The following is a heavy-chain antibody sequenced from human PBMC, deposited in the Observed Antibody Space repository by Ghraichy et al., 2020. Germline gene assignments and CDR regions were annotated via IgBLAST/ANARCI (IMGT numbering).Heavy chain of an antibody. J-gene: IGHJ4*02. V-gene: IGHV3-23*01. CDR2: IMGGGGTI. CDR1: GFTFSTFA. D-gene: IGHD1-26*01. Sequence: GGSLRLSCAVSGFTFSTFATSWVRQPPGKGLEWVSRIMGGGGTIYYADSVKGRFTISRDNSENTLYLQMNRLRAEDTAVYYCARRIVGSPPYLDYWGQGTLVTVSS. CDR3: ARRIVGSPPYLDY.